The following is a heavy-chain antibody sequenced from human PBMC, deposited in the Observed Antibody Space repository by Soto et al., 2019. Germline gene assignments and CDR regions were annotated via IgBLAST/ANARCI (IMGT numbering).Heavy chain of an antibody. V-gene: IGHV3-15*01. CDR2: IKGKTDGGTT. Sequence: EVQLVESGGGLVKPGGSLRLSCAASGFTFSNAWMSWVRQAPGKGLEWVGRIKGKTDGGTTDYAAPVKGRFTISRDDSKNTLYLQMNSLKTEDTAVYYCTTDQGRLGVVIYFDYWGQGTLVTVSS. J-gene: IGHJ4*02. D-gene: IGHD3-3*01. CDR3: TTDQGRLGVVIYFDY. CDR1: GFTFSNAW.